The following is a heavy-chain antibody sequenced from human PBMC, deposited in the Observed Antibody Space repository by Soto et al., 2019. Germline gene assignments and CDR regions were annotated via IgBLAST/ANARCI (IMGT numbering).Heavy chain of an antibody. D-gene: IGHD3-22*01. CDR1: GGTFSSYA. CDR3: ARDGGYYDSSGYKAGWFDP. V-gene: IGHV1-69*06. J-gene: IGHJ5*02. CDR2: IIPIFGTA. Sequence: SVKVSCKASGGTFSSYAISWVRQAPGQGLEWMGGIIPIFGTANYAQKFQGRVTITADKSTSTAYMELSSLRSEDTAVYYCARDGGYYDSSGYKAGWFDPWGQRTLVTVSS.